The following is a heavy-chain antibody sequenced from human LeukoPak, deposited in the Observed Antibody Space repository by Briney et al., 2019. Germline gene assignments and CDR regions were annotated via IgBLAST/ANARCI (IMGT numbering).Heavy chain of an antibody. V-gene: IGHV5-51*01. Sequence: GESLKISCKASGYSFTTYWIVWVRQMPGKDLEWMGIIYPGDSDTRYSPSFQGQVTISADKSISTAYLQWSSLKASDTALYYCARPSAFLEWLSPYMDVWGKGTTVTVSS. CDR3: ARPSAFLEWLSPYMDV. D-gene: IGHD3-3*02. J-gene: IGHJ6*03. CDR1: GYSFTTYW. CDR2: IYPGDSDT.